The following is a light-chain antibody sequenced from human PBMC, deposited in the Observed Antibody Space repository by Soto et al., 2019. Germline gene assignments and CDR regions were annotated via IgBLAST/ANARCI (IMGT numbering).Light chain of an antibody. Sequence: EIVMTQSPATLSVSPGERATLSCRAGQSVCSNLAWYQQKPGQAPRLLIYGASTRATDIPARFSGSGSGTEFSLSISSLQSEDLAVYYCQQYNSWPLTFGQGTKLEIQ. CDR1: QSVCSN. J-gene: IGKJ2*01. V-gene: IGKV3-15*01. CDR2: GAS. CDR3: QQYNSWPLT.